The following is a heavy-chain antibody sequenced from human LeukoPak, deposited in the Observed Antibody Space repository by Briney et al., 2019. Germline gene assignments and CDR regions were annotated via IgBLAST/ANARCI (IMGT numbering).Heavy chain of an antibody. CDR1: GGSISSGGYY. Sequence: SQTLSLTCTVSGGSISSGGYYWSWIRQPPGKGLEWIGYIYHSGSTYYNPSLKSRVTMSVDRSKNQFSLKLNSVTAADTAVYYCARTYSSSSELDYWGQGTLVTVSS. V-gene: IGHV4-30-2*01. J-gene: IGHJ4*02. CDR2: IYHSGST. CDR3: ARTYSSSSELDY. D-gene: IGHD6-6*01.